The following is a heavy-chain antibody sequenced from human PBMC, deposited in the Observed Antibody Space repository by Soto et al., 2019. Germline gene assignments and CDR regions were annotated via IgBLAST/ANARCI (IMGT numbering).Heavy chain of an antibody. CDR1: GFSFIDYN. Sequence: QVQLVQSGAEVKKPGASVKVSCKASGFSFIDYNLHWVRQAPGQRPEWMGWVNAGNGNTKYSQIFQDRLTMPRDTSATTAYMELTRLRSEDTAIYYCARRLGAVTGPFESWGQGTRVTVSS. J-gene: IGHJ4*02. D-gene: IGHD6-19*01. V-gene: IGHV1-3*01. CDR3: ARRLGAVTGPFES. CDR2: VNAGNGNT.